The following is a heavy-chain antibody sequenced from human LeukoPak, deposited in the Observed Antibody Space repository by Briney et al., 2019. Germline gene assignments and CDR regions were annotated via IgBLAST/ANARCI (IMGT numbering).Heavy chain of an antibody. D-gene: IGHD6-6*01. J-gene: IGHJ6*02. Sequence: ASVKVSCKASGYTFTSYAMNWVRQAPGQGLEWMGWINTNTGNPTHAQGFTGRFVFSLDTSVSTAYLQISSLKAEDTAVYYCAGDLSIAALYGMDVWGQGTTVTVSS. CDR3: AGDLSIAALYGMDV. CDR2: INTNTGNP. V-gene: IGHV7-4-1*02. CDR1: GYTFTSYA.